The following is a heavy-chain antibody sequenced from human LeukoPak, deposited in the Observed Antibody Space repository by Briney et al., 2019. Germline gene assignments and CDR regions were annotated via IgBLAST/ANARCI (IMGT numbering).Heavy chain of an antibody. D-gene: IGHD3-10*01. CDR1: GVSINSPSHY. Sequence: SETLSLTCAVSGVSINSPSHYWGWIRQSPEKGLEWIGSVYYSGSTHYNPSLKSRVTISIDTSQNHFSLSLSSVTAADTAVYYCARSGTSSYGSGSTDYWGQGTLVTVSS. CDR2: VYYSGST. J-gene: IGHJ4*02. V-gene: IGHV4-39*02. CDR3: ARSGTSSYGSGSTDY.